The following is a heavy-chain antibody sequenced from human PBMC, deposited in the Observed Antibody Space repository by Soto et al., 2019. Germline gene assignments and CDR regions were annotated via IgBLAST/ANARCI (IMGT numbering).Heavy chain of an antibody. J-gene: IGHJ4*02. V-gene: IGHV3-23*01. CDR2: ISGSGGST. CDR1: GFTFSSYA. D-gene: IGHD4-17*01. Sequence: PGGSLRLSCAASGFTFSSYAMSWVRQAPGKGLEWVSAISGSGGSTYYADSVKGRFTISRDNSKNTLYLQMGSLRAEDMAVYYCAREASDYGDSNFDYWGQGTLVTVSS. CDR3: AREASDYGDSNFDY.